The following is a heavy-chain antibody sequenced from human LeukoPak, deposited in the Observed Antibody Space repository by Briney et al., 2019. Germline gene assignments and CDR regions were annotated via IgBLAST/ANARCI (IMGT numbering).Heavy chain of an antibody. CDR1: GYTLTELS. CDR2: FDPEDGET. V-gene: IGHV1-24*01. CDR3: ATDINYDSSGYYYTRFGD. D-gene: IGHD3-22*01. Sequence: ASVKVSCKVSGYTLTELSMHWVRQAPGKGLEWMGGFDPEDGETIYAQKFQGRVTMTEDTSTDTAYMELSSLRSEDTAVYYCATDINYDSSGYYYTRFGDWGQGTLVTVSS. J-gene: IGHJ5*02.